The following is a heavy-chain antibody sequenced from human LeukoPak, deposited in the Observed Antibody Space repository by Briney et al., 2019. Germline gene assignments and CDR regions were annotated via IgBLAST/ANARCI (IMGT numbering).Heavy chain of an antibody. CDR3: AREKVPAAIGNSFDI. CDR2: ISAYNGNT. CDR1: GYTFSTYG. J-gene: IGHJ3*02. D-gene: IGHD2-2*02. V-gene: IGHV1-18*01. Sequence: ASVKVSCKASGYTFSTYGINWVRQAPGQGLEWMGWISAYNGNTNYAQKFQGRVTMTTDTSTSTAYMELRSLRSDDTAVYYCAREKVPAAIGNSFDIWGQGTMVTVSS.